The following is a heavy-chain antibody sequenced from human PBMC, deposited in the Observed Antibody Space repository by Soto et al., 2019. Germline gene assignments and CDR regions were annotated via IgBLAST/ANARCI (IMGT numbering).Heavy chain of an antibody. D-gene: IGHD3-9*01. V-gene: IGHV4-61*08. CDR2: ISHSAST. J-gene: IGHJ4*02. CDR1: GGSVGSGGHH. Sequence: SETLPLTSSVSGGSVGSGGHHWSWIRHPPANGLQSMGYISHSASTNYKSSLRCRGTLSVDTSENEFSLKLSSVTAADTAVYYSTRARLMAEIDMLTGYYIFDYWGKGSLGSVSS. CDR3: TRARLMAEIDMLTGYYIFDY.